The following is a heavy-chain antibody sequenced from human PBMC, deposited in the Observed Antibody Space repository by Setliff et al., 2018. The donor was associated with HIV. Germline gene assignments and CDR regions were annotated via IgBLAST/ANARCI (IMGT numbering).Heavy chain of an antibody. CDR2: ITPIFGEA. Sequence: SVKVSCKASGGTFSSYAINWVRQAPGQGLEWMGKITPIFGEANYAQKFQGRVTITADESTSTAYMELSGLRSEDTAVYYCTRHRVVPAALNWFDPWGQGTLVTVSS. CDR3: TRHRVVPAALNWFDP. CDR1: GGTFSSYA. J-gene: IGHJ5*02. D-gene: IGHD2-2*01. V-gene: IGHV1-69*13.